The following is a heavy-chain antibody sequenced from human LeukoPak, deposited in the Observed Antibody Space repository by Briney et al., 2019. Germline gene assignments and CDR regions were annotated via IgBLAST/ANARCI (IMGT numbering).Heavy chain of an antibody. J-gene: IGHJ4*02. CDR1: GFTLSNYG. V-gene: IGHV3-48*01. D-gene: IGHD6-6*01. CDR3: ARGGAARPDY. CDR2: ISSTNSAI. Sequence: GGSPRLSCAASGFTLSNYGMNWVRQAPGKGLEWVSYISSTNSAINYADSVKGRFTISRDNGKNSLYLQMNSLRVEDTAVYYCARGGAARPDYWGQGTLVTVSS.